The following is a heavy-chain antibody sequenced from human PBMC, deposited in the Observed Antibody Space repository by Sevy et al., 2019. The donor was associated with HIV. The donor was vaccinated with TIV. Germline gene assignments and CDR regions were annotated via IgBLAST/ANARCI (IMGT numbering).Heavy chain of an antibody. V-gene: IGHV1-24*01. D-gene: IGHD3-22*01. Sequence: ASVKVSCKVSGYTLSQLSLHWVRQAPGKGLEWMGSFEPEDAETIYAQKFQGRVTMTEDRSTDTAYMELSSLRSEDTAADFCATTKDYYDSSGSTFDYWGQGTLVTVSS. CDR3: ATTKDYYDSSGSTFDY. CDR1: GYTLSQLS. J-gene: IGHJ4*02. CDR2: FEPEDAET.